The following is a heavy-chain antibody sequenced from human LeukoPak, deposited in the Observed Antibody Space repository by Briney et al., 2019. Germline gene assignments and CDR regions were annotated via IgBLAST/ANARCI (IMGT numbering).Heavy chain of an antibody. J-gene: IGHJ4*02. CDR1: GFAFSPYW. D-gene: IGHD5/OR15-5a*01. CDR2: IKQDGSEK. Sequence: GGSLRLSCAASGFAFSPYWMSWVRQAPGKGLEWVANIKQDGSEKYYVDSVKGRFTISRDNAKNSLYLQMKSLRAEDTAVYYCARYVYGGNFDYWGQGTLVTVSS. V-gene: IGHV3-7*04. CDR3: ARYVYGGNFDY.